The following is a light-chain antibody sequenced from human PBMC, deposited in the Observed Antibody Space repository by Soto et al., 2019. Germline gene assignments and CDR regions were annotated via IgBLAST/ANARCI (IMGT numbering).Light chain of an antibody. Sequence: QSALTQPPSASGSPGQSVTISCTGTSSDVGGYTYVSWYQQHPGKAPKLMIYEVSRRPSGVPDRFSGSKSGNTASLTVSGLQAEDGADYYCNSFAGSNNMVFGGGTKLTVL. J-gene: IGLJ2*01. CDR1: SSDVGGYTY. V-gene: IGLV2-8*01. CDR2: EVS. CDR3: NSFAGSNNMV.